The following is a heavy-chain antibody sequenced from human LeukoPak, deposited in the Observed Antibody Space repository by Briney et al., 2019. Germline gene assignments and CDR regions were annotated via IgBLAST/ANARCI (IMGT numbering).Heavy chain of an antibody. CDR2: ISSSSRTI. V-gene: IGHV3-48*02. D-gene: IGHD3-22*01. CDR3: ASHYFGSRGSYAEYFQH. J-gene: IGHJ1*01. Sequence: PWGSLRLSCAASGFTLSRYIMNWVRQAPGEGPEWISYISSSSRTIHYADSVKGRFTISRDNAENSLDLQMNSLRDEDTAVYYCASHYFGSRGSYAEYFQHWGEGALVIVSS. CDR1: GFTLSRYI.